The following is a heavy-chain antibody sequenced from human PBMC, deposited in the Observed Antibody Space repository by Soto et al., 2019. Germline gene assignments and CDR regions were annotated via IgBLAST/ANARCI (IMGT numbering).Heavy chain of an antibody. CDR2: IRSKANSYAT. J-gene: IGHJ4*02. Sequence: GGSLRLSCAASGFTFSGSAMHWVRQASGKGLEWVGRIRSKANSYATAYAASVKGRFTISRDDSKNTAYLQMNSLKTEDTAVYYCTSRYCSGGSCRDYWGQGTLVTVSS. CDR1: GFTFSGSA. D-gene: IGHD2-15*01. CDR3: TSRYCSGGSCRDY. V-gene: IGHV3-73*01.